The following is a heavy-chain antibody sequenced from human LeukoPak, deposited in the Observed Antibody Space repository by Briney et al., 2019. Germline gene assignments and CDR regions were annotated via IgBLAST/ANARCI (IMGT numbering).Heavy chain of an antibody. CDR2: IYYTGTT. Sequence: SETLSLTCTVSGGSISSSRYYWGWIRQPPGKGLEWIGSIYYTGTTYYHPSRKGRVTISVDTAKNQFSLEVSSVTAADTAVYYCARHTSHTIATGDFDFWGQGTLVTVSS. CDR1: GGSISSSRYY. D-gene: IGHD7-27*01. J-gene: IGHJ4*02. CDR3: ARHTSHTIATGDFDF. V-gene: IGHV4-39*01.